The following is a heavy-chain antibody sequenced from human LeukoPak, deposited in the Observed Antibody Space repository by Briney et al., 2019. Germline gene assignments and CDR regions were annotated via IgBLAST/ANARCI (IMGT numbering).Heavy chain of an antibody. CDR3: ARATYCSSTSCYIRNDAFDI. CDR2: ISGYNGNT. J-gene: IGHJ3*02. Sequence: ASVKVSCKASGYTFSRYGISWVRQAPGQGLEWMGWISGYNGNTKSAQKVQGRVTMTTDTSTNTAYMELRSLRSDDTAVYYCARATYCSSTSCYIRNDAFDIWGQGTMVTVSS. D-gene: IGHD2-2*02. CDR1: GYTFSRYG. V-gene: IGHV1-18*01.